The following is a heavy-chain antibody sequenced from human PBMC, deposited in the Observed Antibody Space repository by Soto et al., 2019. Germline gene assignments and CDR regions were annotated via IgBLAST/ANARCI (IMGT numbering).Heavy chain of an antibody. V-gene: IGHV4-4*02. CDR1: GGSISNSYW. J-gene: IGHJ4*02. CDR3: AGGPGDIAVGDIQDY. CDR2: IHHRRST. Sequence: QVQLQESGPGLVKPSGTLSLTCAVSGGSISNSYWWSWVRQPPGKGLEWVGEIHHRRSTNYNPSPKRRVTISVDKSKDQFSLKLTSVTAADTAVFYCAGGPGDIAVGDIQDYWGQGTLVAVSS. D-gene: IGHD6-19*01.